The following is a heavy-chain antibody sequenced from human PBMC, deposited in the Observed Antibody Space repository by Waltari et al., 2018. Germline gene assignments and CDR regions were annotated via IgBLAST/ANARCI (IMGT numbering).Heavy chain of an antibody. CDR3: ARRNLKAGHFDY. CDR2: INSDGSST. V-gene: IGHV3-74*01. CDR1: GFNFRSYW. Sequence: EVQLVESGGGLVQPGGSLRLSCAASGFNFRSYWMHWVRQAPGKGLVWVSRINSDGSSTSYADSVKGRFTISRDNAKNTLYLQMNSLRAEDTAVYYCARRNLKAGHFDYWGQGTLVTVSS. J-gene: IGHJ4*02.